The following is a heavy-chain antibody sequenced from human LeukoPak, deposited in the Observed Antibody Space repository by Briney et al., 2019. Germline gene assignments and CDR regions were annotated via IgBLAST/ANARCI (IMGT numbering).Heavy chain of an antibody. CDR2: ILDRVAT. Sequence: SETLSLTCTVSGGSISSYHRNWIRQPPGKGLEWIGNILDRVATNYTPYPKSRVARSVDTTKKQIYLMLSSVTAVDTAVYSFAGRTGSPNSCDCWGQGTVVSVSS. CDR1: GGSISSYH. J-gene: IGHJ4*02. D-gene: IGHD1-1*01. CDR3: AGRTGSPNSCDC. V-gene: IGHV4-59*12.